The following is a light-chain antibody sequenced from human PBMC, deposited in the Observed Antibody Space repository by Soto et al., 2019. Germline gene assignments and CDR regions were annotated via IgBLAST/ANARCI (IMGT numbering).Light chain of an antibody. CDR2: EVS. Sequence: QSALTQPASVSGSPGQSITISCTGTSSDVGSYNLVSWYQQHPGKAPKLMIYEVSKRPSGVSNRFSGSKSGNTASLTISGLQAEDDADYYCCSYAGSIVVFGGGTKLTVL. V-gene: IGLV2-23*02. CDR1: SSDVGSYNL. J-gene: IGLJ2*01. CDR3: CSYAGSIVV.